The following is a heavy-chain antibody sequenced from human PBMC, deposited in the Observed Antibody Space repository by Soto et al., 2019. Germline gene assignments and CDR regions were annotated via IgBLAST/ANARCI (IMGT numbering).Heavy chain of an antibody. CDR1: GFTFSSYG. V-gene: IGHV3-33*01. CDR3: ARDLEVIVGANLTGLDY. J-gene: IGHJ4*02. Sequence: PGGSLRLSCAASGFTFSSYGMHWVRQAPGKGLEWVAVIWYDGSNKYYADSVKGRFTISRDNSKNTLYLQMNSLRAEDTAVYYCARDLEVIVGANLTGLDYWGQGTLVTVSS. CDR2: IWYDGSNK. D-gene: IGHD1-26*01.